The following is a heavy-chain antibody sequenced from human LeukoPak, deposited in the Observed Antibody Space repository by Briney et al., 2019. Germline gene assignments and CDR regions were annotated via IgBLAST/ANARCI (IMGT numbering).Heavy chain of an antibody. CDR1: VFTFSGYF. V-gene: IGHV3-7*01. Sequence: GGSLRLSSATSVFTFSGYFVTWVRQAPETGLEWVANILQDGSEKYYVDSVKGRFTISRDNAKNSLYLQMNSLRAEDTAVYYCARDPGSDAFDFWGQGTMVTVST. D-gene: IGHD7-27*01. J-gene: IGHJ3*01. CDR2: ILQDGSEK. CDR3: ARDPGSDAFDF.